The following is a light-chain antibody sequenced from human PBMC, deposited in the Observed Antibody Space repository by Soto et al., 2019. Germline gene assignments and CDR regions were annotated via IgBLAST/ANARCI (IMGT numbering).Light chain of an antibody. V-gene: IGKV1-39*01. CDR1: QDIGIY. CDR3: QQSYSTPIT. J-gene: IGKJ5*01. CDR2: AAS. Sequence: IQLTQSPSSLSASVGDRLTITCRASQDIGIYLAWYQQKQGKXXNXXIYAASSLQRGVPSRFSGSGSGTDFTITIRSLQPEDFETYDCQQSYSTPITFGQGTRLEIK.